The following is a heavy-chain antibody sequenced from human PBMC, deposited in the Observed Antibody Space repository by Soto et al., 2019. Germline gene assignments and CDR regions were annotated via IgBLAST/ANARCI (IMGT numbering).Heavy chain of an antibody. CDR2: MNSNNGDT. Sequence: GASVKVSCKASRYTFTAYFIHWVRQAPGQGLEWVGWMNSNNGDTFYAQKFQGRLTMTRDPPLKTAYMELSRLXSDDTAVYYCGRESYHWNYDYRSQGFLVTVSS. D-gene: IGHD1-20*01. J-gene: IGHJ4*02. V-gene: IGHV1-2*02. CDR3: GRESYHWNYDY. CDR1: RYTFTAYF.